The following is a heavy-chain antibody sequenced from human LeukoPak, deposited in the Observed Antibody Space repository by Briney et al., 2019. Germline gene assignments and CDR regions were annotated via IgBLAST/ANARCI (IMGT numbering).Heavy chain of an antibody. V-gene: IGHV3-33*06. D-gene: IGHD6-6*01. J-gene: IGHJ6*03. CDR3: AKDLAARPAYYYYMDV. CDR2: MFYDGSDK. CDR1: GFNFGGYG. Sequence: GGSLRLSXVASGFNFGGYGMHWVRQAPGKGLEWVTVMFYDGSDKYYADSVKGRFTISRDNSKNTLYLQMNSLRAEDTAVYYCAKDLAARPAYYYYMDVWGKGTTVTVSS.